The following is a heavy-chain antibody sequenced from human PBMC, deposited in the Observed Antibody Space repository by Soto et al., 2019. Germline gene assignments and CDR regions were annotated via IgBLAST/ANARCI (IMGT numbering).Heavy chain of an antibody. CDR2: ISYDGSNK. J-gene: IGHJ3*02. CDR1: GFTFSSYA. D-gene: IGHD1-1*01. V-gene: IGHV3-30-3*01. Sequence: GGSLRLSCAASGFTFSSYAMHWVRQAPGKGLEWVAVISYDGSNKYYADSVKGRFTISRDNSKNTLYLQMNSLRAEDTAVYYCARTKQATTDAFDIWGQGTMVTVS. CDR3: ARTKQATTDAFDI.